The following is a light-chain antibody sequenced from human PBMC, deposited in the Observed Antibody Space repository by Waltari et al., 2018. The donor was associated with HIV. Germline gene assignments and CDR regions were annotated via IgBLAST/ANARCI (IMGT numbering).Light chain of an antibody. CDR1: SGHSRNI. J-gene: IGLJ3*02. CDR3: ETWDSSTWV. Sequence: QPVLTQSSSASASLGSSVKPTCTLTSGHSRNIIARHQQQPGRAPRYLMKLEGGGGYNKGSGVPARFSGSSAGAERYLTISNLQFEDEAGYDCETWDSSTWVFGGGTRVTVL. V-gene: IGLV4-60*02. CDR2: LEGGGGY.